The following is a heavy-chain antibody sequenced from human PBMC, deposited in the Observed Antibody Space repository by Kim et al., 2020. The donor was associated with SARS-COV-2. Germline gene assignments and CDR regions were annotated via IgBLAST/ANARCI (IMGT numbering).Heavy chain of an antibody. CDR3: AKDARKLTYGSGNSELDY. CDR2: ISGSGGST. D-gene: IGHD3-10*01. CDR1: GFTFSSYA. V-gene: IGHV3-23*01. Sequence: GGSLRLSCAASGFTFSSYAMSWVRQAPGKGLEWVSAISGSGGSTYYADSVKGRFTISRDNSKNTLYLQMNSLRAEDTAVYYCAKDARKLTYGSGNSELDYWGQGTLVTVSS. J-gene: IGHJ4*02.